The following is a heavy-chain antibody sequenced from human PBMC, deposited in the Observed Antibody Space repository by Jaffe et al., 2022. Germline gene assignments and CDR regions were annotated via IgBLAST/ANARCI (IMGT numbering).Heavy chain of an antibody. CDR2: IYPGDSDT. CDR1: GYSFTSYW. V-gene: IGHV5-51*03. J-gene: IGHJ6*03. D-gene: IGHD4-17*01. CDR3: ARLSVNTVTYSSPVLYYMDV. Sequence: EVQLVQSGAEVKKPGESLKISCKGSGYSFTSYWIGWVRQMPGKGLEWMGIIYPGDSDTRYSPSFQGQVTISADKSISTAYLQWSSLKASDTAMYYCARLSVNTVTYSSPVLYYMDVWGKGTTVTVSS.